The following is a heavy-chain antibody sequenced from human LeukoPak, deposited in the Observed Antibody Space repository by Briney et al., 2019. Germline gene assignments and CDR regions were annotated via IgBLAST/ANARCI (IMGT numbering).Heavy chain of an antibody. J-gene: IGHJ4*02. CDR3: ARDQYSSGWFDGLFDY. V-gene: IGHV3-48*01. D-gene: IGHD6-19*01. Sequence: GGSLRLSCAASGFTFSSYSMNWVRQAPGKGLEWVSYISSSSSTIYYADSVKGRFTISRDNSKNTLYLQMNSLRAEDTAVYYCARDQYSSGWFDGLFDYWGQGTLVTVSS. CDR2: ISSSSSTI. CDR1: GFTFSSYS.